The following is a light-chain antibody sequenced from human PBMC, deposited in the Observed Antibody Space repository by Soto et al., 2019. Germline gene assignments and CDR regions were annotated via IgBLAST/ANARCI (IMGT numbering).Light chain of an antibody. CDR2: AAS. CDR1: QGIDNH. J-gene: IGKJ4*01. V-gene: IGKV1-27*01. CDR3: QKCKVAPFT. Sequence: DIQMTQSPSSLSASLGDIVTITCRASQGIDNHLAWYQQKPGKAPKLLIYAASTLHSGVPSRFTGSGSGTDFTLTISSLQPEDAATYYCQKCKVAPFTFGGGTKVEI.